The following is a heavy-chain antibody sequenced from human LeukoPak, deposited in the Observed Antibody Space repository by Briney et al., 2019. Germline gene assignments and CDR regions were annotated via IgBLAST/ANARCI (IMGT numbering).Heavy chain of an antibody. CDR2: ISGSGGST. Sequence: GGSLRLSCAASGFTFSSYNMNWVRQAPGKGLEWVSAISGSGGSTYYADSVKGRFTISRDNSKNTLYLQMNSLRAEDTAVYYCAKAGYRGVPYYYYYMDVWGKGTTVTVSS. CDR1: GFTFSSYN. D-gene: IGHD3-10*01. V-gene: IGHV3-23*01. J-gene: IGHJ6*03. CDR3: AKAGYRGVPYYYYYMDV.